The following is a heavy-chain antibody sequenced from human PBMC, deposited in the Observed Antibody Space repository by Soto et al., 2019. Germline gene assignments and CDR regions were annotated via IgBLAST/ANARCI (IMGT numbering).Heavy chain of an antibody. V-gene: IGHV1-69*06. D-gene: IGHD3-3*01. Sequence: QERLVQSGAEVRKPGSSVQVSCKVTGGTSTRYAINWVRQAPGQGLEWMGGIVPMFGTSKYAQKFQGRVTITADTSTNIAYMELSSLRSEDTAVYYCNRGSEYDFWSGYLWGQGTLVSVSS. CDR2: IVPMFGTS. CDR1: GGTSTRYA. J-gene: IGHJ4*02. CDR3: NRGSEYDFWSGYL.